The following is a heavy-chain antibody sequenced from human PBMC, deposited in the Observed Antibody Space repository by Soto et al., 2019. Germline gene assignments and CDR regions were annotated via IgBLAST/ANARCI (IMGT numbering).Heavy chain of an antibody. CDR1: GGTFSSYA. D-gene: IGHD1-26*01. Sequence: QVQLVQSGAEVKTPGSSVKVSCKASGGTFSSYAISWVRQAPGQGLEWMGGIIPIFGTANYAQKFQGRVTITADESTSTAYMELSSLRSEDTAVYYCARVRPRVGATYYFDYWGQGTLVTVSS. CDR2: IIPIFGTA. CDR3: ARVRPRVGATYYFDY. V-gene: IGHV1-69*01. J-gene: IGHJ4*02.